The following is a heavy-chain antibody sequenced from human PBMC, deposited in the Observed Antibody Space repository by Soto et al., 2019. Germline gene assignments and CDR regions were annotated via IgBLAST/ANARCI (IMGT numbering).Heavy chain of an antibody. Sequence: ASVKVSCKASGYTFTSYGISWVRQAPGQGLEWMGWISAYNGNTNYAQKLQGRVTMTTDTSTSTAYMELRSLRSDDTAVYYCARVRCSGGSCYSLVELDYWGQGTLVTVSS. J-gene: IGHJ4*02. CDR3: ARVRCSGGSCYSLVELDY. D-gene: IGHD2-15*01. CDR2: ISAYNGNT. CDR1: GYTFTSYG. V-gene: IGHV1-18*01.